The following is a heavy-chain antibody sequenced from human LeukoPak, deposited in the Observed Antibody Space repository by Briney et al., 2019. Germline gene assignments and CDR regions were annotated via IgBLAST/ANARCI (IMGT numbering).Heavy chain of an antibody. J-gene: IGHJ4*02. V-gene: IGHV3-30*03. D-gene: IGHD6-13*01. CDR2: ISYDGSDE. CDR3: ARGLYSSTTYYFDY. Sequence: GGSLRLSCAASGFTFSGFGMHWVRQAPGKGLEWVGVISYDGSDEYYTDSVKGRFTISRDNSKNTVYLQMNSLRAEDTAVYFCARGLYSSTTYYFDYWGQGTLVTVSS. CDR1: GFTFSGFG.